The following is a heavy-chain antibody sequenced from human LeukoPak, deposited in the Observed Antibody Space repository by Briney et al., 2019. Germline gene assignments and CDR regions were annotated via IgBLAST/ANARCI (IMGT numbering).Heavy chain of an antibody. J-gene: IGHJ4*02. Sequence: SGTLSLTCAVSGGSISSSNWWSWVRQPPGKGLEWIGEIYHSGSTNYNPSLKSRVTISVDKSKNQFSLKLSSVTAADTAMYYCARRLGSSGPLGGGDFDYWGQGTLVTVSS. CDR1: GGSISSSNW. D-gene: IGHD6-19*01. V-gene: IGHV4-4*02. CDR2: IYHSGST. CDR3: ARRLGSSGPLGGGDFDY.